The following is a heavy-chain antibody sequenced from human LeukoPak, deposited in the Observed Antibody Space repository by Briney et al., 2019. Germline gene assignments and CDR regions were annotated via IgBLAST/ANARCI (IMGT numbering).Heavy chain of an antibody. Sequence: PGGALRLSCAASGFTFSSYSMHWVRQAPGKGLEWVAFIRYDESNKYYADSVKGRFTISRDNSKNTLYLQMNSLRAEDTAVYYCAKDNDVAVAGGFDYWGQGTLVTVSS. CDR2: IRYDESNK. J-gene: IGHJ4*02. V-gene: IGHV3-30*02. CDR1: GFTFSSYS. CDR3: AKDNDVAVAGGFDY. D-gene: IGHD6-19*01.